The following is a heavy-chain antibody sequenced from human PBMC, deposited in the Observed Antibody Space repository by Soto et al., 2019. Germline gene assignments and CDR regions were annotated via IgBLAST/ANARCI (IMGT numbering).Heavy chain of an antibody. J-gene: IGHJ1*01. CDR3: GRERDSTSWSSAEYLQH. CDR2: ISGYNGNT. Sequence: ASVKVSCKASGYTFATYGIHWVLQAPGQGLEWMGWISGYNGNTNYAQKFQGRVTMTTDTSTTTAYMDLRSLRSDDTAVYYCGRERDSTSWSSAEYLQHWGQGTLGAVSS. CDR1: GYTFATYG. D-gene: IGHD6-13*01. V-gene: IGHV1-18*01.